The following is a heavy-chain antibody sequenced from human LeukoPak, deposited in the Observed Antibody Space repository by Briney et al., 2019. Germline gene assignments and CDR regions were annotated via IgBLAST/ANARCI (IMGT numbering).Heavy chain of an antibody. Sequence: GGSLRLSCAASGLTFSSYWMSWVRQAPGKGLEWVSSISSSSSYIYYADSVKGRFTISRDNAKNSLYLQMNSLRAEDTAVYYCAGSPSGPYYDIPLQDWGQGTLVTVSS. CDR1: GLTFSSYW. V-gene: IGHV3-21*01. CDR3: AGSPSGPYYDIPLQD. J-gene: IGHJ4*02. CDR2: ISSSSSYI. D-gene: IGHD3-9*01.